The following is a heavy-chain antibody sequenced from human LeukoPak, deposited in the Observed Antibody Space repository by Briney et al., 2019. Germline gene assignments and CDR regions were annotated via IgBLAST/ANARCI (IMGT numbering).Heavy chain of an antibody. J-gene: IGHJ4*02. Sequence: GGSLCRTCAASGFTFDDYAMHWVRQPPGKGLERVSLISGDGDSTYYANSVKGRFTISRDNSKNSLYLLMNSLRTEDTAVYYCAKDLREINCSGNSHCIYGGQGILVTVSS. V-gene: IGHV3-43*02. CDR3: AKDLREINCSGNSHCIY. D-gene: IGHD4-23*01. CDR2: ISGDGDST. CDR1: GFTFDDYA.